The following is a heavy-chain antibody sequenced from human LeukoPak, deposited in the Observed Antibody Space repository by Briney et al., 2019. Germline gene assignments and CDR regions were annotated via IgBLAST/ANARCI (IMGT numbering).Heavy chain of an antibody. Sequence: GRSLRLSCAASGFTFDDYAMHWVRQAPGKGLEWVSGISGNSGSIGYADSVKGRFTISRDNAKNSLYLQMNSLRAEDTALYYCAKDLGDYYDSSGYYSYYYYGMDVWGQGTTVTVSS. CDR2: ISGNSGSI. J-gene: IGHJ6*02. CDR1: GFTFDDYA. D-gene: IGHD3-22*01. V-gene: IGHV3-9*01. CDR3: AKDLGDYYDSSGYYSYYYYGMDV.